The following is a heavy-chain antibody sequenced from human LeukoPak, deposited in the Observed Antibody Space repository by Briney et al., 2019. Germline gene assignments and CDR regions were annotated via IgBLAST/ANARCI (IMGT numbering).Heavy chain of an antibody. CDR2: ISGGGSST. CDR3: AKGIAAAGPYFDY. V-gene: IGHV3-23*01. D-gene: IGHD6-13*01. J-gene: IGHJ4*02. CDR1: GFTFSNYV. Sequence: PGGSLRLSCAASGFTFSNYVMSWVRQAPGKGLEWVSAISGGGSSTYYADSVKGRFTISRDNSKNTLYLQMNSLRAEDTAIYYCAKGIAAAGPYFDYWGQGTLVTVSS.